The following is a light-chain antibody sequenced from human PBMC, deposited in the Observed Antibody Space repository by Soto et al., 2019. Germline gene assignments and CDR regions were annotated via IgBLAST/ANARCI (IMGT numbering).Light chain of an antibody. CDR2: SNN. Sequence: QSVLTQPPSASGTPGQRVTISCSGSSSNIGSNTVNWYQQLPGTAPKLLIYSNNQRPSGVPDRFYGSKSGTSASLAISGLQSEDEADYYCAAWGDSLNGFYVFGTGTKVTVL. J-gene: IGLJ1*01. CDR3: AAWGDSLNGFYV. CDR1: SSNIGSNT. V-gene: IGLV1-44*01.